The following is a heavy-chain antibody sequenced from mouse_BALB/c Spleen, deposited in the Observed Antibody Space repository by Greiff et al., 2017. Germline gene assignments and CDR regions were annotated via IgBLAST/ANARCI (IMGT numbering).Heavy chain of an antibody. CDR1: GYTFTDYE. V-gene: IGHV1-15*01. J-gene: IGHJ3*01. CDR3: TRGGYDGG. D-gene: IGHD2-14*01. Sequence: QVQLQQSGAELVRPGASVTLSCKASGYTFTDYEMHWVKQTPVHGLEWIGAIDPETGGTAYNQKFKGKATLTADKSSSTAYMELRSLTSEDSAVYYCTRGGYDGGWGQGTLVTGSA. CDR2: IDPETGGT.